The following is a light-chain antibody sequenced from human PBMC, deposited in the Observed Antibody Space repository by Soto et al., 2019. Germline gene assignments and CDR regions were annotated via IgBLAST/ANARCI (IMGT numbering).Light chain of an antibody. CDR1: HSISNF. J-gene: IGKJ5*01. CDR2: AAS. CDR3: QQSYRTPRT. V-gene: IGKV1-39*01. Sequence: DIQMTQSPSSLSASVGDRVTITCRASHSISNFLNWYQQKPGKAPKLLIYAASSFQSGVPSRFSGSGSGTDFTLTISSLQPEDFATYYCQQSYRTPRTFGQGTRLE.